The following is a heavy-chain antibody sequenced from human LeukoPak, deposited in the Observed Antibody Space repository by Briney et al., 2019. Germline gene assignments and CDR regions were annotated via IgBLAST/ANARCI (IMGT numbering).Heavy chain of an antibody. Sequence: PGGSLRLSCAASGFTFSSYWMSWVRQAPGKGLEWVANIKQDGSEKYYVDSVKGRFTISRDNAKNSLYLQMNSLRAEDTAVYYCARGLDIVVVVAATTAIDYWGQGTLVTVPS. V-gene: IGHV3-7*03. J-gene: IGHJ4*02. CDR3: ARGLDIVVVVAATTAIDY. D-gene: IGHD2-15*01. CDR1: GFTFSSYW. CDR2: IKQDGSEK.